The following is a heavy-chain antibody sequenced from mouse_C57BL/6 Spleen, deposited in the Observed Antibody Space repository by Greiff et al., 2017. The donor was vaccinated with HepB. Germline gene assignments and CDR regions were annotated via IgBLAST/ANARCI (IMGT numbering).Heavy chain of an antibody. Sequence: QVQLQHPGAELVMPGASVKLSCKASGYTFTSYWMHWVKQRPGQGLEWIGEIDPSDSYTNYNQKFKGKSTLTVDKSSSTAYMQLSSLTSEDSAVYYCARRDYSGYDAHWGKGTTLTVSS. V-gene: IGHV1-69*01. D-gene: IGHD2-2*01. CDR1: GYTFTSYW. CDR2: IDPSDSYT. J-gene: IGHJ2*01. CDR3: ARRDYSGYDAH.